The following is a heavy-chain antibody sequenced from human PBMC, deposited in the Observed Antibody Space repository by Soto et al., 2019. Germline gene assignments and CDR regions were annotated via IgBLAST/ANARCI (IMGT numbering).Heavy chain of an antibody. CDR3: AKKVTIYAVDPADY. J-gene: IGHJ4*02. CDR1: GFTFSDYG. CDR2: MSGSGDAA. Sequence: PGGYLRLSCAASGFTFSDYGMSWVRQAPGKGLEWVSVMSGSGDAAYYADSVKGRFTISRDNSKNTLYLQMNSLRAEDTAVYFCAKKVTIYAVDPADYWGQGTQVTVSS. D-gene: IGHD3-3*01. V-gene: IGHV3-23*01.